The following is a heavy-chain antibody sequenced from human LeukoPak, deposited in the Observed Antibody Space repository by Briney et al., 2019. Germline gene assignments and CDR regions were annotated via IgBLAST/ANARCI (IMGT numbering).Heavy chain of an antibody. V-gene: IGHV3-73*01. CDR2: MESKANPFQR. J-gene: IGHJ4*02. CDR3: TPSLYDILTGSDY. CDR1: GFTFSGSA. Sequence: GGALRLSCAASGFTFSGSAMHRVRQASAKGLEWVGRMESKANPFQRAYDASVKARFTISRDDSKNTAYLQMNSLKTEDTAVYYFTPSLYDILTGSDYWGQGTLVTVSS. D-gene: IGHD3-9*01.